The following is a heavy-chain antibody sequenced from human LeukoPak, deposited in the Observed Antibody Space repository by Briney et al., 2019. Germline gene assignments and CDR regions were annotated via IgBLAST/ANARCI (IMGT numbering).Heavy chain of an antibody. J-gene: IGHJ4*02. CDR2: IYCNGNT. D-gene: IGHD4-23*01. CDR1: GGSISSSDYY. Sequence: PSETLSLTCTVSGGSISSSDYYWGWIRQPPGERLEWIGTIYCNGNTYYNPSLQSRVIISVDTSKNQFSLKLTSVTAPDTAVYYCARTVGTHRFDYWGQGILVTVSS. CDR3: ARTVGTHRFDY. V-gene: IGHV4-39*01.